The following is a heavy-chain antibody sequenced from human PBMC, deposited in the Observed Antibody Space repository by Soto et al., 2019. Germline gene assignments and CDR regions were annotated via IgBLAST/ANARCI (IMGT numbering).Heavy chain of an antibody. CDR3: ARDTAFKGYYYYGMDV. Sequence: ASVKVSCKASGYTFTSYYMHWVRQAPGQGLEWMGIINPSGGSTSYAQKFQGRVTMTRDTSTSTVYMELSSLRSEDTAVYYCARDTAFKGYYYYGMDVWGQGTTVTVSS. CDR2: INPSGGST. J-gene: IGHJ6*02. CDR1: GYTFTSYY. V-gene: IGHV1-46*01. D-gene: IGHD3-16*01.